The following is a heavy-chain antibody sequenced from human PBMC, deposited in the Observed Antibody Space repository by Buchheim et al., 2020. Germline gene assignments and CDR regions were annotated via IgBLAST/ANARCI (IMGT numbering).Heavy chain of an antibody. J-gene: IGHJ5*02. Sequence: EVQLVESGGGLVQLGGSLRLSCAASGFTFSDYRMHWVRQAPGKGLVWVSRINSDGSSTSYADSVKGRFTISRANARTTLYLQMNSLRAEDTAVYYCARDFTVGEGYNWFDPWGQGTL. CDR2: INSDGSST. V-gene: IGHV3-74*01. D-gene: IGHD3-16*01. CDR1: GFTFSDYR. CDR3: ARDFTVGEGYNWFDP.